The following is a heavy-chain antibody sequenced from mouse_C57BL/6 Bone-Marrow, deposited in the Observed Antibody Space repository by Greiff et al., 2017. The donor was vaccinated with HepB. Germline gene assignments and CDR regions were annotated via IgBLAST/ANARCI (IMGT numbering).Heavy chain of an antibody. CDR2: INYDGSST. D-gene: IGHD2-4*01. CDR1: GFTFSDYY. CDR3: ARVYYDYDLYAMDY. V-gene: IGHV5-16*01. J-gene: IGHJ4*01. Sequence: EVKLVESEGGLVQPGRSMKLSCTASGFTFSDYYMAWVRQVPEKGLEWVANINYDGSSTYYLDSLKSRFIISRDNAKNILYLQMSSLKSEDTATYYCARVYYDYDLYAMDYWGQGTSVTVSS.